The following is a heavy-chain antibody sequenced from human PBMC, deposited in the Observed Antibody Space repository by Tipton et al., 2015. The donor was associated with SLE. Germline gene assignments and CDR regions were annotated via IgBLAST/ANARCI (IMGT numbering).Heavy chain of an antibody. CDR2: INWDSGTV. V-gene: IGHV3-9*01. CDR3: GTTSTDYGMDV. Sequence: SLRLSCAVSGFIFGDYAMHWVRQAPGKGLEWVSGINWDSGTVGYADSVKGRFIISRDNAKNSLYLQMNSLRAEDTAVYYCGTTSTDYGMDVWGQGTTVTVSS. J-gene: IGHJ6*02. D-gene: IGHD2-8*02. CDR1: GFIFGDYA.